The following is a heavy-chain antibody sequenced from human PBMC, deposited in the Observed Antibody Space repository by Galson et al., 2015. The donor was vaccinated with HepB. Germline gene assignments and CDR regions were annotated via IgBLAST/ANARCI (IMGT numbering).Heavy chain of an antibody. D-gene: IGHD2-2*01. J-gene: IGHJ6*03. CDR1: GYTFTGYY. V-gene: IGHV1-2*06. Sequence: SVKVSCKASGYTFTGYYMHWVRQAPGQGLEWMGRINPNSGGTNYAQKFQGRVTMTRDTSISTAYMELSRLRSDDTAVYYCARVGVVPELHIVVVPAAQDTGKYYYYMDVWGKGTTVTVSS. CDR2: INPNSGGT. CDR3: ARVGVVPELHIVVVPAAQDTGKYYYYMDV.